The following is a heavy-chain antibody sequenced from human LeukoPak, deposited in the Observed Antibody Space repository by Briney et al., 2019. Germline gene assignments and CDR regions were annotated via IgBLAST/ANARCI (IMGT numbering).Heavy chain of an antibody. D-gene: IGHD1-26*01. CDR1: GFTVSSNY. Sequence: GGSLRLSCAASGFTVSSNYMTWVRQAPGQGLEWVSVIYTDGNTYYADSVKGRFTISRDNSKNTVYLQMNSLRAEDTALYYCATYSGVHHKTFDDWGQGTLVTVSS. CDR3: ATYSGVHHKTFDD. CDR2: IYTDGNT. J-gene: IGHJ4*02. V-gene: IGHV3-66*01.